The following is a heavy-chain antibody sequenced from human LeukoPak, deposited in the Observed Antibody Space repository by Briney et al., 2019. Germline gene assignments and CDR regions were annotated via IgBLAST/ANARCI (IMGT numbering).Heavy chain of an antibody. J-gene: IGHJ4*02. V-gene: IGHV1-2*04. CDR3: ARGGANTYYYGSGSYYPSDY. CDR2: INPNSGGT. Sequence: GASVKVSCKASGYTFTGYYMHWVRQAPGQGLEWMGWINPNSGGTNYAQKFQGWVTMTRDTSISTAYMELSRLRSDDTAVYYCARGGANTYYYGSGSYYPSDYWGQGTLVTVSS. CDR1: GYTFTGYY. D-gene: IGHD3-10*01.